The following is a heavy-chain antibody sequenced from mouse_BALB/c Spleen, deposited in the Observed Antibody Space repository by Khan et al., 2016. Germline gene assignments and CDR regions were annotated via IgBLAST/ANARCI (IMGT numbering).Heavy chain of an antibody. Sequence: QVRLQQSGAELVKPGASVKLSCKASGYTFTSYWMHWVKQRPGQGLEWIGEINPSNGRTNYNEKFKSKATLTVDKSSSTAYMQLSSLTSEDSAVYYCASSTATRYFDYWGQGTTLTVSS. CDR1: GYTFTSYW. V-gene: IGHV1S81*02. J-gene: IGHJ2*01. CDR2: INPSNGRT. CDR3: ASSTATRYFDY. D-gene: IGHD1-2*01.